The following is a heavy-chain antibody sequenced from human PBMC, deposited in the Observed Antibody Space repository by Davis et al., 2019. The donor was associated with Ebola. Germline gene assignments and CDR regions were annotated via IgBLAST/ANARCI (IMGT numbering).Heavy chain of an antibody. Sequence: PSETLSLTCAVSGGSISNDGYSWSWIRQPPGKGLEWIGYIYHSGSTHYNPTLQSRVTISLDTSQSQFSLKLNSVTAADTAVYYCARHPGHYWGQGTLVTVSS. J-gene: IGHJ4*02. CDR3: ARHPGHY. CDR1: GGSISNDGYS. CDR2: IYHSGST. V-gene: IGHV4-30-2*01.